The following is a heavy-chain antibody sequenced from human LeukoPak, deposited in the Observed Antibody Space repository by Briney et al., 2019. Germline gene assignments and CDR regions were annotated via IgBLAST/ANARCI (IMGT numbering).Heavy chain of an antibody. D-gene: IGHD5-24*01. Sequence: PGGSLRLSCVASGFTFSNHAMHWVRQAPGKGLEWVAIIASDGTKAYYADSVKGRFSISRDNSKNTVDLQMNTLRTEGTAIYYCAKDRSQEAIYKGALDVWGQGTTVTVSS. CDR2: IASDGTKA. J-gene: IGHJ6*02. V-gene: IGHV3-30-3*01. CDR3: AKDRSQEAIYKGALDV. CDR1: GFTFSNHA.